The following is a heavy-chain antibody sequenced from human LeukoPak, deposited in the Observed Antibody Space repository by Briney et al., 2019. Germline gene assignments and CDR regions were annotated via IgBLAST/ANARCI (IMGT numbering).Heavy chain of an antibody. CDR3: ARDNSVGDTAWWFDP. CDR2: INPSGGTT. CDR1: GYTFTSYH. D-gene: IGHD1-26*01. Sequence: ASVKVSCKASGYTFTSYHMHWVRQAPGQGLEWMGIINPSGGTTNYAQKFQGRVTMTRDMSTSTDYMELSSLRSEDTAVYYCARDNSVGDTAWWFDPWGQGTLVTVSS. V-gene: IGHV1-46*01. J-gene: IGHJ5*02.